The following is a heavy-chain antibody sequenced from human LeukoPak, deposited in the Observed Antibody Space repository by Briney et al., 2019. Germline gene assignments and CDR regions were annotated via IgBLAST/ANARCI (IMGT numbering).Heavy chain of an antibody. CDR2: INPNSGGT. D-gene: IGHD3-22*01. CDR3: ARDRTIVVVQNSWDY. J-gene: IGHJ4*02. CDR1: GYTFTGYY. Sequence: ASVKVSCKASGYTFTGYYIHWLRQAPGQGLEWMGWINPNSGGTNYAQKFQGRVTMTRDTSISTAYMELSRLRSDDTAVYYCARDRTIVVVQNSWDYWGQGTLVTVSS. V-gene: IGHV1-2*02.